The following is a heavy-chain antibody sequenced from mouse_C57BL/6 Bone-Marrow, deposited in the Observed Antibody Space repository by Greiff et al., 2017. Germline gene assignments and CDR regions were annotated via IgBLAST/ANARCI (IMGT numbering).Heavy chain of an antibody. V-gene: IGHV1-9*01. CDR3: TTGLLRVYYFDY. J-gene: IGHJ2*01. CDR2: ILPGSGST. Sequence: LVESGAELMKPGASVKLSCKATGYTFTGYWIEWVKQRPGHGLEWIGEILPGSGSTNYNEKFKGKATFTADTSSNTAYMQLSSLTSEDTAVYYCTTGLLRVYYFDYWGQGTTLTVSS. D-gene: IGHD2-3*01. CDR1: GYTFTGYW.